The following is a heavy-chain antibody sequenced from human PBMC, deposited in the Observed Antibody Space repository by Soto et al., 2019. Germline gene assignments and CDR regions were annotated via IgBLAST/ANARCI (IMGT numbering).Heavy chain of an antibody. CDR1: GGTFSSYA. J-gene: IGHJ5*02. V-gene: IGHV1-69*01. Sequence: QVQLVQSGAEVKKPGSSVKVSCKASGGTFSSYAISWVRQAPGQGLEWMGGIIPIFGTANYAQKFQGRGTITADESTSTAYMGLGSLRSEDRAVYYWARVPGIHRNWFDPWGQGTLVTVSS. CDR3: ARVPGIHRNWFDP. CDR2: IIPIFGTA. D-gene: IGHD1-1*01.